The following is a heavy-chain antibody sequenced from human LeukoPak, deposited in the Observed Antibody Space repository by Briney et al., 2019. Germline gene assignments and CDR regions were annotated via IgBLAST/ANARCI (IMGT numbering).Heavy chain of an antibody. Sequence: GGSLRLSCTASGFTFGDYAMGWFRQAPGKGLEWVGFIRSKAYGGTTEYAASVKGRFTISRDDSKSIAYLQMNSLKTEDTAVYYCTRVYGTLGDYWGQGTLVTVSS. J-gene: IGHJ4*02. CDR3: TRVYGTLGDY. CDR1: GFTFGDYA. V-gene: IGHV3-49*03. D-gene: IGHD2-8*01. CDR2: IRSKAYGGTT.